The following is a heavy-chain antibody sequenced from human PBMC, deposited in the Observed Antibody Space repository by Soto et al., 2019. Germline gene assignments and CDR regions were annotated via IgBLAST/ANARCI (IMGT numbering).Heavy chain of an antibody. Sequence: QITLKESGPTLVKPTQTLTLTCTFSGFSLSTSGVGVAWIRQPPGKALEWLALIYWDDDKRYRPSLESRLTNTKDTFKNQVVLTMTYMDSVDTATYYCAYLPCSGGSCYWFSFSGMDVWGHGTTVTVSS. CDR3: AYLPCSGGSCYWFSFSGMDV. CDR1: GFSLSTSGVG. D-gene: IGHD2-15*01. CDR2: IYWDDDK. J-gene: IGHJ6*02. V-gene: IGHV2-5*02.